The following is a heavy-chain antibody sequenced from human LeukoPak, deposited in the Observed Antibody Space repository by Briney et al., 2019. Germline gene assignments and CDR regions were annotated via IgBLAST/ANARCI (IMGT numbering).Heavy chain of an antibody. Sequence: GGSLRLSCAASGFTFSSYSMNWVRQAPGKGLEWVSYISSSSTIYYADSVKGRFTISRDNAKNSLYLQMNSLRAGDTAVYYCARPPAPYYYGSGSYYNNWFDPWXXGTLVTVSS. CDR2: ISSSSTI. CDR1: GFTFSSYS. CDR3: ARPPAPYYYGSGSYYNNWFDP. J-gene: IGHJ5*02. V-gene: IGHV3-48*04. D-gene: IGHD3-10*01.